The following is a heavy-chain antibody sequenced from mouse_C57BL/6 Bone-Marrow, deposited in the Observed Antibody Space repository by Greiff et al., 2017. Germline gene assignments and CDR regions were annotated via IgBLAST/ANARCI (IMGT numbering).Heavy chain of an antibody. Sequence: VKLMESGAELVKPGASVKMSCKASGYTFTSYWITWVKQRPGQGLEWIGDIYPGSGSTNYNEKFKSKATLTVDTSSSTAYMQLSSLTSEDSAVYYCARWLYGFAYWGQGTLVTVSA. D-gene: IGHD2-2*01. J-gene: IGHJ3*01. CDR3: ARWLYGFAY. CDR1: GYTFTSYW. V-gene: IGHV1-55*01. CDR2: IYPGSGST.